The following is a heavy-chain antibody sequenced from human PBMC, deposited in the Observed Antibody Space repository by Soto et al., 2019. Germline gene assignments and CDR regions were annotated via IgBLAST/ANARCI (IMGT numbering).Heavy chain of an antibody. CDR3: ARDGGSSSPDYYYYYYMDV. CDR2: IYSGGST. D-gene: IGHD6-6*01. CDR1: GFTVSSNY. J-gene: IGHJ6*03. Sequence: GGSLRLSCAASGFTVSSNYMSWVRQAPGKGLEWVSVIYSGGSTYYEDSVKGRFTISRDNSKNTLFHQMNSLRAEDTAVYYCARDGGSSSPDYYYYYYMDVWGKGTTVTVSS. V-gene: IGHV3-66*01.